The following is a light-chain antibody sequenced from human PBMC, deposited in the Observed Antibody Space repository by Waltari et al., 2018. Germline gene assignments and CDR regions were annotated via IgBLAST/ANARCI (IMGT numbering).Light chain of an antibody. J-gene: IGKJ1*01. CDR1: QNLSST. V-gene: IGKV3D-15*01. Sequence: DIVMTQSPATLSVSPGASATLPCRASQNLSSTFAWYQQKPGQAPRLLIYSTSTRATGIPARFSGSGSGTEFTLTISSLQSEDFAIYYCQQYNYWPWTFGQGTRVEIK. CDR3: QQYNYWPWT. CDR2: STS.